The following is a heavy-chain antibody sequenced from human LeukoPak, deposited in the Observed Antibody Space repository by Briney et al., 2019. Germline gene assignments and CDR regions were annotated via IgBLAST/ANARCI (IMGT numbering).Heavy chain of an antibody. CDR2: IYYSGST. J-gene: IGHJ4*02. V-gene: IGHV4-59*08. CDR1: GGSISRYY. Sequence: SETLSLTCTVSGGSISRYYWSWIRQPPGKGLEWIGYIYYSGSTNYNPSLKSRVTISVDTSKNQFSLKLSSVTAADTAVYYCARQCSGGSCSLEWGQGTLVTVSS. D-gene: IGHD2-15*01. CDR3: ARQCSGGSCSLE.